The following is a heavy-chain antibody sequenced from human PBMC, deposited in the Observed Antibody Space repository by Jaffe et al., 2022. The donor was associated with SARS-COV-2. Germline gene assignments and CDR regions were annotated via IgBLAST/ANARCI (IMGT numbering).Heavy chain of an antibody. D-gene: IGHD2-21*01. V-gene: IGHV3-33*01. CDR2: IWYDGSNK. Sequence: QVQLVESGGGVVQPGRSLRLSCAASGFTFSSYGMHWVRQAPGKGLEWVAVIWYDGSNKYYADSVKGRFTISRDNSKNTLYLQMNSLRAEDTAVYYCARDWGLGRFDYWGQGTLVTVSS. J-gene: IGHJ4*02. CDR1: GFTFSSYG. CDR3: ARDWGLGRFDY.